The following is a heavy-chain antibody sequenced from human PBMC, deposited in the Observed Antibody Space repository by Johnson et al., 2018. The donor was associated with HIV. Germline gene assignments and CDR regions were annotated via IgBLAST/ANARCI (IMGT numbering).Heavy chain of an antibody. Sequence: VQLVESGGGLVQPGRSLRLSCAASGFTFDDYAMHWVRQAPGKGLEWVSGISWNSGSIGYADSVKGRFTISRDNAKNSLYLQMNSLRAEDTALYYCARERRSSNTWYVRDAFDIWGQGTMVTVSS. CDR3: ARERRSSNTWYVRDAFDI. J-gene: IGHJ3*02. V-gene: IGHV3-9*01. CDR2: ISWNSGSI. D-gene: IGHD6-13*01. CDR1: GFTFDDYA.